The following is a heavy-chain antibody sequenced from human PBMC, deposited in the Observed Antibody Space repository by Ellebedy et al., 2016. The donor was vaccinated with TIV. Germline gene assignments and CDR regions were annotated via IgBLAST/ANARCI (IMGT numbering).Heavy chain of an antibody. Sequence: GGSLRLSCAASGFTVSSNYMTWVRQAPGKGLEWVSIIYSGGSTNYADSVKGRFTISRDNSMNTLYLEMNSLRVEDTAVYYCARGVHGGNFDDWGQGTLVTVSS. CDR1: GFTVSSNY. CDR3: ARGVHGGNFDD. J-gene: IGHJ4*02. D-gene: IGHD4-23*01. V-gene: IGHV3-66*01. CDR2: IYSGGST.